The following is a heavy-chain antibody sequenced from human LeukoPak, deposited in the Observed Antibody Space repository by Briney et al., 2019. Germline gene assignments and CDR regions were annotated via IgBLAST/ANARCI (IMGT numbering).Heavy chain of an antibody. CDR2: ISSSSSYI. CDR3: ARDTQNNWNYKTPGVDY. D-gene: IGHD1-7*01. CDR1: GFTFSSYS. V-gene: IGHV3-21*01. Sequence: GGSLRLSCAASGFTFSSYSMNWVRQAPGKGLEWVSSISSSSSYIYYADSVKGRFTISRDNAKNSLYLQMNSLRAEDTAVYCCARDTQNNWNYKTPGVDYWGQGTLVTVSS. J-gene: IGHJ4*02.